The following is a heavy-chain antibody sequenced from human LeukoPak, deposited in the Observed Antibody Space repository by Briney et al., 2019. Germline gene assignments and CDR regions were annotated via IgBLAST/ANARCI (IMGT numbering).Heavy chain of an antibody. V-gene: IGHV3-66*01. D-gene: IGHD6-13*01. CDR1: GFTVSNNY. CDR3: ARVGAAAAGLYGMDV. Sequence: PGGSLRLSCAASGFTVSNNYVSWVRQAPGKGLEWVSIIYSGGSTYYADSVKGRFTISRDNSKNTLYLQMNSLRAEDTSVYYCARVGAAAAGLYGMDVWGQGTTVSVSS. J-gene: IGHJ6*02. CDR2: IYSGGST.